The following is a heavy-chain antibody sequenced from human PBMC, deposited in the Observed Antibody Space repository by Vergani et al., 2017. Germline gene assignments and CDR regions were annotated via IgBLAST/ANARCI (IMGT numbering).Heavy chain of an antibody. D-gene: IGHD3-22*01. CDR2: IIPIFGTA. CDR1: GGTFSSYA. CDR3: ARGGPLYYYDSSGYYADGAFDI. V-gene: IGHV1-69*01. Sequence: QVQLVQSGAEVKKPGSSVKVSCKASGGTFSSYAISWVRQAPGQGLEWMGGIIPIFGTANYAQKFQGRVTITADESTSTAYMELSSLRSEDTAVYYCARGGPLYYYDSSGYYADGAFDIWGQGTMVTVSS. J-gene: IGHJ3*02.